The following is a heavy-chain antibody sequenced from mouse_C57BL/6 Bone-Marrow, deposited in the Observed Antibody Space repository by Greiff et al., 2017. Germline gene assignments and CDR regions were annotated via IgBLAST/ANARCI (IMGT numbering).Heavy chain of an antibody. V-gene: IGHV1-62-2*01. CDR1: GYTFTEYT. J-gene: IGHJ3*01. CDR3: ARHEKSVYYDYDGFAY. D-gene: IGHD2-4*01. CDR2: FYPGSGSI. Sequence: VQLQQSGAELVKPGASVKLSCKASGYTFTEYTIHWVKQRSGQGLEWIGWFYPGSGSIKYNEKFKDKATLTADKSSSTVYMELSRLASEDSAVYFWARHEKSVYYDYDGFAYWGQGTLVTVSA.